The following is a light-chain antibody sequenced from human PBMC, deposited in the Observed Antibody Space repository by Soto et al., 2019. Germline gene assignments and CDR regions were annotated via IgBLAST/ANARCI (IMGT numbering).Light chain of an antibody. J-gene: IGKJ2*01. CDR1: QSVRNW. CDR2: DAS. CDR3: QQFNTYSYT. Sequence: DIHMTQSPSTLSASVGDRVTITCRASQSVRNWLAWYQQKPGKAPKLLIYDASSLESGVPSRFSGSGFGTEFTLTISSLQPDDFATYYCQQFNTYSYTFGQGTRVEIK. V-gene: IGKV1-5*01.